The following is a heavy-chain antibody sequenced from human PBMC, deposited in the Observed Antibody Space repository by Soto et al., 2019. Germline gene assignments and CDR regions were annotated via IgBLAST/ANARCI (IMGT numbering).Heavy chain of an antibody. V-gene: IGHV4-34*01. Sequence: PSETLSLTCAVYGGSFSGYYWSWIRQPPGKGLEWIGEINHSGSTNYNPSLKSRVTISVDTSKNQFSLKLSSLRSEDTAVYYCARDSGWLLFRPIEYYFDYWGQGTLVTVSS. D-gene: IGHD3-3*01. CDR1: GGSFSGYY. CDR3: ARDSGWLLFRPIEYYFDY. CDR2: INHSGST. J-gene: IGHJ4*02.